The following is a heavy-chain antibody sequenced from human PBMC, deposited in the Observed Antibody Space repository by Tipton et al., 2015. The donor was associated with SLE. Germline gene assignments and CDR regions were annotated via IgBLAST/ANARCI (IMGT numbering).Heavy chain of an antibody. CDR2: ISWNSGSI. CDR3: AKDGNYYYDSSGISFDY. J-gene: IGHJ4*02. Sequence: SLRLSCAASGFTFDDFAMHWVRQAPGKGLEWVSGISWNSGSIGYADSVKGRFTISRDNAKNSLYLQMNTLRAEDTALYYCAKDGNYYYDSSGISFDYWGQGTLVTVSS. D-gene: IGHD3-22*01. V-gene: IGHV3-9*01. CDR1: GFTFDDFA.